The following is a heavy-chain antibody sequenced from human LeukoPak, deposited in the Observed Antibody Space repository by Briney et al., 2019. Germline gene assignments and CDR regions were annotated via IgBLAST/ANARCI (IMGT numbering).Heavy chain of an antibody. V-gene: IGHV3-21*01. Sequence: GGSLRLSCAASGFTFSTYNMNWVRQAPGNGLEWVSSININSAYIYYADSVKGRFTISRDNAKNSLYLQMNSLRAEDTAVYFCARVFTSGWYVDYWGQGTLVTVSS. J-gene: IGHJ4*02. D-gene: IGHD6-19*01. CDR1: GFTFSTYN. CDR2: ININSAYI. CDR3: ARVFTSGWYVDY.